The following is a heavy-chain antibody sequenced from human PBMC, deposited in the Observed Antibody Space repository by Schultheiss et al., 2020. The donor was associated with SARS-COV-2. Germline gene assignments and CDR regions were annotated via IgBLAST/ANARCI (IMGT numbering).Heavy chain of an antibody. CDR1: GYTFTSYA. CDR2: INPNSDGT. D-gene: IGHD1-20*01. J-gene: IGHJ4*02. CDR3: AKGDNSFDY. V-gene: IGHV1-2*02. Sequence: ASVKVSCKASGYTFTSYAMNWVRQAPGQGLEWMGWINPNSDGTNYAQRFQGRVTLTGDTSTSAVYMELSSLRSEDTAIYYCAKGDNSFDYWGQGTLVTVSS.